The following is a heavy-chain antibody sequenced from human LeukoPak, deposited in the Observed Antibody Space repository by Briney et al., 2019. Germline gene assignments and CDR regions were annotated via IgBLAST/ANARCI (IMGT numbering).Heavy chain of an antibody. J-gene: IGHJ5*02. CDR1: GFTFSSYG. CDR2: ISYDGSNK. Sequence: PGGSLRLSCAASGFTFSSYGMSWVRQAPGKGLEWVAVISYDGSNKYYADSVKGRFTISRDNSKNTLYLQMNSLRAEDTAVYYCAREGAVAGNWFDPWGQGTLVTVSS. D-gene: IGHD6-19*01. V-gene: IGHV3-30*03. CDR3: AREGAVAGNWFDP.